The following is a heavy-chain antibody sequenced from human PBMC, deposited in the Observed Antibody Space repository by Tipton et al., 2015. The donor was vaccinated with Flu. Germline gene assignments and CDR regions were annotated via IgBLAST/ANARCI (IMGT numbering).Heavy chain of an antibody. CDR2: IYYSGST. D-gene: IGHD6-19*01. Sequence: TLSLTCTVSGGPISSYYWSWIRQPPGKGLEWIGYIYYSGSTNDNPSLKSRVTISVDTSKHQFSLKLSSVTAADTAVYYCAREGSCWYRNCFDPWGQGTLVTVSS. CDR3: AREGSCWYRNCFDP. V-gene: IGHV4-59*01. CDR1: GGPISSYY. J-gene: IGHJ5*02.